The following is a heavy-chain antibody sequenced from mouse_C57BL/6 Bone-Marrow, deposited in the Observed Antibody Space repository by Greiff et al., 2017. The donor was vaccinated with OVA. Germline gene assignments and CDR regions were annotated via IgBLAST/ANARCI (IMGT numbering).Heavy chain of an antibody. V-gene: IGHV14-3*01. CDR1: GFNIKNTY. CDR2: IDPANGNT. J-gene: IGHJ1*03. Sequence: EVKVVESVAELVRPGASVKLSCTASGFNIKNTYMHWVKQRPEQGLEWIGRIDPANGNTKYAPKFQGKATITADTSSNTAYLQLSSLTSEDTAISYCDRPIYYSDLRAHWYFDVWGTGTTVTVSS. CDR3: DRPIYYSDLRAHWYFDV. D-gene: IGHD2-13*01.